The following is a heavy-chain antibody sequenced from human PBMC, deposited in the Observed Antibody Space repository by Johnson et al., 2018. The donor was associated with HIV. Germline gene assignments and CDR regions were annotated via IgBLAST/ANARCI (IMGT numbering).Heavy chain of an antibody. CDR1: GFTFSDYY. D-gene: IGHD3-16*02. J-gene: IGHJ3*02. V-gene: IGHV3-11*01. CDR2: ISSSGSTI. Sequence: QVQLVESGGGLVKPGGSLRLSCAASGFTFSDYYMSWIRQAPGKGLEWVSYISSSGSTIYYADSVKGRFTISRDNAKNSLYLQMNSLRAEDTAVYYCAKDLETGDDYVWGSYQLGAFDIWGQGTMVTVSS. CDR3: AKDLETGDDYVWGSYQLGAFDI.